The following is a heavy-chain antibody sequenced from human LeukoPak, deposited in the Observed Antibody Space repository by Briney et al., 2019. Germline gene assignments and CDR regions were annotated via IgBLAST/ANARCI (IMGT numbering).Heavy chain of an antibody. V-gene: IGHV1-2*02. CDR3: ARDPQPSYFDWLLSAYYFDY. Sequence: ASVKVSCKASGYTFTSYDINWVRQAPGQGLEWMGWINPNSGGTNYAQKFQGRVTMTRDTSISTAYMELSRLRSDDTAVYYCARDPQPSYFDWLLSAYYFDYWGQGTLVTVSS. D-gene: IGHD3-9*01. J-gene: IGHJ4*02. CDR2: INPNSGGT. CDR1: GYTFTSYD.